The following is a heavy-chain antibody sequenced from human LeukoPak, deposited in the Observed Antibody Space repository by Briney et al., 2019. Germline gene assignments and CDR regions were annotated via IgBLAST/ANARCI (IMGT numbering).Heavy chain of an antibody. V-gene: IGHV3-74*01. CDR3: ARGRLVGATGGTS. Sequence: GGSLRLSCAASGFTFTNSWMHWVRQAPGKGLVWVSRINSDGKTTAYADSAKGRFTISRDNAKNTLYLQMNSLRAEDTAVYYCARGRLVGATGGTSWGQGTLVTVSS. CDR1: GFTFTNSW. D-gene: IGHD1-26*01. J-gene: IGHJ4*02. CDR2: INSDGKTT.